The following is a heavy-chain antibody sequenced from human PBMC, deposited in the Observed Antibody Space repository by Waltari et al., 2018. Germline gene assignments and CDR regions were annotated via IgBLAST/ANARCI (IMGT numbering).Heavy chain of an antibody. V-gene: IGHV4-34*01. CDR3: ARGQGILRYFDWLLGGDY. D-gene: IGHD3-9*01. J-gene: IGHJ4*02. CDR2: INHSGST. Sequence: QVQLQQWGAGLLKPSETLSLTCAVYGGSFSGYYWSWIRQPPGKGLEWIGEINHSGSTNYNPSLKSRVTISVDTSKNQFSLKLSSVTAADTAVYYCARGQGILRYFDWLLGGDYWGQGTLVTVSS. CDR1: GGSFSGYY.